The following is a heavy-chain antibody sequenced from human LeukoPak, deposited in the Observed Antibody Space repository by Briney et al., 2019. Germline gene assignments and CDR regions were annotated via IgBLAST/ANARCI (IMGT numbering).Heavy chain of an antibody. V-gene: IGHV4-59*08. D-gene: IGHD6-13*01. CDR2: IYSSGST. CDR1: GGSITSYY. CDR3: ARYSSNPIHAFDI. Sequence: KPSETLSLTCTVSGGSITSYYWSWIQQPPGKGLEWIGYIYSSGSTTYNPSLKSRVTISVDTSKNQFSLKLSSVTAADTAVYYCARYSSNPIHAFDIWGQGTMVTVSS. J-gene: IGHJ3*02.